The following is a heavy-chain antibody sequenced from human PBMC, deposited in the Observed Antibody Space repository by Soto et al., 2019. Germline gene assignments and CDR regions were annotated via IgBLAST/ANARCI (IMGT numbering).Heavy chain of an antibody. V-gene: IGHV3-33*01. CDR3: ARRGMVATSTNYYYYYMDV. CDR2: IWYDGSNK. Sequence: GGSLRLSCAASGLTFSSYGMHWVRQAPGKGLEWVAVIWYDGSNKYYADSVKGRFTISRDNSKNTLYLQMNSLRAEDTAVYYCARRGMVATSTNYYYYYMDVWGKGTTVTVS. CDR1: GLTFSSYG. J-gene: IGHJ6*03. D-gene: IGHD5-12*01.